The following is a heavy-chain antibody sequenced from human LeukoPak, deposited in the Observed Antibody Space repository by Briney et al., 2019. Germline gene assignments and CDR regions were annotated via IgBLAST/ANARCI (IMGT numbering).Heavy chain of an antibody. CDR2: IWYDGSNK. J-gene: IGHJ4*02. CDR1: GFTFSSYG. V-gene: IGHV3-33*01. Sequence: GGSLRLSCAASGFTFSSYGMHWVRQAPGKGLEWVAVIWYDGSNKYYADPVKGRFTISRDNSKNTLYLQMNSLRAEDTAVYYCARAPPDRHYFDYWGQGTLVTVSS. CDR3: ARAPPDRHYFDY.